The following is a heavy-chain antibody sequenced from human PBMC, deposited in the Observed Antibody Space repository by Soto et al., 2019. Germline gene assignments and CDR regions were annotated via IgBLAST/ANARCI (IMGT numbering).Heavy chain of an antibody. Sequence: PSETLSLTCTVSGGSISSYYWSWIRQPAGKGLEWIGRIYTSGSTNYNPSLKSRVTMSVDTSKNQFSLKLSSVTAADTAVYYCAREAALIGYYYYGMDVWGQRTTVTVSS. CDR2: IYTSGST. D-gene: IGHD3-22*01. V-gene: IGHV4-4*07. CDR3: AREAALIGYYYYGMDV. CDR1: GGSISSYY. J-gene: IGHJ6*02.